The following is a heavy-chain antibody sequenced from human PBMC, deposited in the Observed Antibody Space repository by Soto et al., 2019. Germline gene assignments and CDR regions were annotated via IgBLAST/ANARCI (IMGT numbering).Heavy chain of an antibody. D-gene: IGHD3-10*01. Sequence: PGESLKISCKTSGYSFSNYWIAWVRQTPGKGLEWMGIIYPGDFDARYSPSFEGQVTISADKIVNSVFLQRRSLKASDTAMYYCARHQDGSITRIDAWGQGTMVTVYS. CDR3: ARHQDGSITRIDA. V-gene: IGHV5-51*01. CDR2: IYPGDFDA. J-gene: IGHJ5*02. CDR1: GYSFSNYW.